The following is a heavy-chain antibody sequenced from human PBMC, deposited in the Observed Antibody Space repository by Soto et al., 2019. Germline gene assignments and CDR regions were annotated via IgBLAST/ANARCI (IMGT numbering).Heavy chain of an antibody. D-gene: IGHD4-17*01. CDR2: IWYDGSNK. CDR3: SIDLSGDYGALVT. J-gene: IGHJ3*02. Sequence: GGSLRLSCAPSGFTLSSYGMHWARQAPGKGLEWVAVIWYDGSNKVYADSVKGRFTISRDNSKNTLYLQMNSLRAEDTAVYYCSIDLSGDYGALVTWGQRTMVNVS. V-gene: IGHV3-33*01. CDR1: GFTLSSYG.